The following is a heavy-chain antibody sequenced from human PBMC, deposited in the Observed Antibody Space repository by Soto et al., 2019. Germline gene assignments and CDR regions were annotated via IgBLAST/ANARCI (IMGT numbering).Heavy chain of an antibody. V-gene: IGHV1-18*01. CDR1: GYTFLNYN. Sequence: QVQLVQSAGEVKKPGASVKVACKTSGYTFLNYNIHWVRQAPGQGLERMGWISTYSGDPTFAQTFQGRIIMTADESISTVYMELKGLRSYYTAVYYCASEGNNLPFEYWGQGALVTVSS. J-gene: IGHJ4*02. CDR2: ISTYSGDP. D-gene: IGHD1-1*01. CDR3: ASEGNNLPFEY.